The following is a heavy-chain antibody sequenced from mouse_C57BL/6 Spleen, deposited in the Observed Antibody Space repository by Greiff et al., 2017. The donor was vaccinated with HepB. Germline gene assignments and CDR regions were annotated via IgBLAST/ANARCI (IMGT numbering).Heavy chain of an antibody. CDR2: ISYSGST. D-gene: IGHD2-3*01. Sequence: EVQLVESGPGMVKPSQSLSLTCTVTGYSITSGYDWHWIRHFPGNKLEWMGYISYSGSTNYNPSLKSRISITHDTSKNHFFLKLNSVTTEDTATYYCARGGWLLRYFDVWGTGTTVTVSS. CDR3: ARGGWLLRYFDV. V-gene: IGHV3-1*01. J-gene: IGHJ1*03. CDR1: GYSITSGYD.